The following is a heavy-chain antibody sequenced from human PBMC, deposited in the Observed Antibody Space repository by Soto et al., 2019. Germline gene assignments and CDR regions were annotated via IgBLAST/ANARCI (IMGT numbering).Heavy chain of an antibody. J-gene: IGHJ4*02. Sequence: GGSLRLSCAASGFTFSSYGMHWVRQAPGKGLEWVAVISYDGSNKYYADSVKGRFTISRDNSKNTLYLQMNSLRAEDTAVYYCAKEPRAYSSREYYFDYWGQGTLVTVSS. D-gene: IGHD6-13*01. CDR2: ISYDGSNK. CDR3: AKEPRAYSSREYYFDY. V-gene: IGHV3-30*18. CDR1: GFTFSSYG.